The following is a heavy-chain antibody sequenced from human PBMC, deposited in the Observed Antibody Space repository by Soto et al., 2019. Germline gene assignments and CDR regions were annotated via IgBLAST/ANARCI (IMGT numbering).Heavy chain of an antibody. CDR1: GFTFSSYA. CDR3: ANGQRGRIAVAGPYYFDY. D-gene: IGHD6-19*01. V-gene: IGHV3-23*01. Sequence: GGSLRLSCAASGFTFSSYAMSWVRQAPGKGLEWVSAISGSGGSTYYADSVKGRFTISRDNSKNTLYLQMNSLRAEDTAVYYCANGQRGRIAVAGPYYFDYWGQGTLVTVSS. J-gene: IGHJ4*02. CDR2: ISGSGGST.